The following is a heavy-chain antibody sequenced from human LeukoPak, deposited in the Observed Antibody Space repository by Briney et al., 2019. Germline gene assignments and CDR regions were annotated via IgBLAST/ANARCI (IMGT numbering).Heavy chain of an antibody. J-gene: IGHJ4*02. Sequence: GGSLRLSCAASGFTFSNYNMNWVRQAPGKGLEWVSCISSSSTYIYYADSVKGRFTISRDNAKNSLYLQMNSLRAEDPAVYYCVTDGADYYDSTGYPIYFDYWGQGTLVTVSS. D-gene: IGHD3-22*01. CDR1: GFTFSNYN. CDR3: VTDGADYYDSTGYPIYFDY. CDR2: ISSSSTYI. V-gene: IGHV3-21*01.